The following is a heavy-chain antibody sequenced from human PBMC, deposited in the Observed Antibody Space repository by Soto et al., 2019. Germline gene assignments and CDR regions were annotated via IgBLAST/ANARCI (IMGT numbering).Heavy chain of an antibody. J-gene: IGHJ6*02. CDR2: IYHSGST. CDR3: ARGSYYGMDV. Sequence: PSETLSLTCAVSGGSISSSNWWSWVRQPPGKGLEWIGEIYHSGSTTYNPSLKSRVTMSVDKSENQFSLKLSSVTAADTAVYYCARGSYYGMDVWGQGTTVTVS. CDR1: GGSISSSNW. V-gene: IGHV4-4*02.